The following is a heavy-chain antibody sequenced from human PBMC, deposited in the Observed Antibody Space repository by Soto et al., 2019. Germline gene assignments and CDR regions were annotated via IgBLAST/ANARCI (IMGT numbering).Heavy chain of an antibody. CDR2: IYYSGST. CDR1: GGSISSFCYY. D-gene: IGHD6-13*01. J-gene: IGHJ4*02. V-gene: IGHV4-31*03. Sequence: SETLSLTCTVSGGSISSFCYYWSWIRQHPGKGLEWIGYIYYSGSTYYNPSLKSRVTISVDTSKNQFSLKLSSVTAADTAVYYCARDPLYGYSSSWYFYYWGQGTLVTVSS. CDR3: ARDPLYGYSSSWYFYY.